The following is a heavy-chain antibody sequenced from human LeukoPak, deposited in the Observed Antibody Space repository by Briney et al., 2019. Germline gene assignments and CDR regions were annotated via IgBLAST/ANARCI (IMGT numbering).Heavy chain of an antibody. Sequence: GSLRLSCAASGFSVSNQWMHWFREVRGKGLEWVSVIKTDGTTAIYADSVKGRFTISRDNAKSTVYLQMNSLRVGDTALYFCSTGARFYFDLWGLGTLVSVSS. CDR2: IKTDGTTA. J-gene: IGHJ4*02. V-gene: IGHV3-74*01. CDR3: STGARFYFDL. D-gene: IGHD5-24*01. CDR1: GFSVSNQW.